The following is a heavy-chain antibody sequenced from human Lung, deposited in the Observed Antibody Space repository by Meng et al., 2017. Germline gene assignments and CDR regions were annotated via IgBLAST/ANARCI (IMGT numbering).Heavy chain of an antibody. V-gene: IGHV3-21*01. Sequence: EVQLGESGGGLVKPGGSLRFSCVASGFTFSSYSMNWVRQAPGKGLEWVSSISSSSAYADSVKGRFTISRDNAKNSLYLQMNSLRAEDTAVYYCARGRVVVAATPSDYWGQGTLVTVSS. CDR2: ISSSSA. D-gene: IGHD2-15*01. CDR3: ARGRVVVAATPSDY. CDR1: GFTFSSYS. J-gene: IGHJ4*02.